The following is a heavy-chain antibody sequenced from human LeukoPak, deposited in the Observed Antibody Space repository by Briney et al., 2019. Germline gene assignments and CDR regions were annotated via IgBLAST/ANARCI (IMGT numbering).Heavy chain of an antibody. CDR2: IYYSGST. J-gene: IGHJ1*01. CDR1: GGSISSYY. CDR3: ARHTYYDFWSGYSSAEYFQH. V-gene: IGHV4-59*08. Sequence: SETLSLTCTVSGGSISSYYWSWIRQPPGKGLEWIGYIYYSGSTNYNPSLKSRVTISVDTSKNQFSLKLGSVTAADTAVYYCARHTYYDFWSGYSSAEYFQHWGQGTLVIVSS. D-gene: IGHD3-3*01.